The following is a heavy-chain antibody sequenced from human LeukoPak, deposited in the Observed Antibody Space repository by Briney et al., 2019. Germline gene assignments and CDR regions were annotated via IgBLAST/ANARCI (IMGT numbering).Heavy chain of an antibody. V-gene: IGHV3-21*01. D-gene: IGHD2-21*02. CDR1: GFTFSSYS. Sequence: GGSLRLSCAASGFTFSSYSMNWVRQAPGKGLEWVSSISSSSSYTYYADSVKGRFTISRDNAKNSLYLQMNSLRAEDTAVYYCARDRNPYCGGDCYPDYWGQGTLVTVSS. CDR2: ISSSSSYT. J-gene: IGHJ4*02. CDR3: ARDRNPYCGGDCYPDY.